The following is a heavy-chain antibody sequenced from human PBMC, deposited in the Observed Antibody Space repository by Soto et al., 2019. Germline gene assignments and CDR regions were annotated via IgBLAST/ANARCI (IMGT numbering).Heavy chain of an antibody. CDR2: ISPHNDRT. CDR1: GYNFTSYG. Sequence: QVQLVQSGADVKKPGASVKVSCKASGYNFTSYGISWVRQAPGQGLEWMGWISPHNDRTKYARRFQDRVTMTTETPTLTVYMELVSLRSDDTAVYYCARDLYYSSGRYFDHDAFDIWGQGTVVTVSS. J-gene: IGHJ3*02. D-gene: IGHD6-19*01. V-gene: IGHV1-18*01. CDR3: ARDLYYSSGRYFDHDAFDI.